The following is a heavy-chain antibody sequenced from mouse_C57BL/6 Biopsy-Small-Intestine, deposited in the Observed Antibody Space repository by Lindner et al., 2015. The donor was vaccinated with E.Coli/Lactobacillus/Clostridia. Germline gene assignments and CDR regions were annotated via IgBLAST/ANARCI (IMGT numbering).Heavy chain of an antibody. Sequence: VQLQESGPELVKPGASVKISCKASGYAFSISWMNWVKQRPGKGLEWIGRIYPGDGDTNYNGKFKGKATLTADKSSSTAYMQLSSLTSEDSAVYFCARRGTGYYFDYWGQGTTLTVSS. CDR1: GYAFSISW. V-gene: IGHV1-82*01. D-gene: IGHD4-1*01. CDR3: ARRGTGYYFDY. J-gene: IGHJ2*01. CDR2: IYPGDGDT.